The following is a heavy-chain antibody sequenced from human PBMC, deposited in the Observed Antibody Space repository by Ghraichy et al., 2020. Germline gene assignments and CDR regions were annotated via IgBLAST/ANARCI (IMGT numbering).Heavy chain of an antibody. CDR2: IHSSGST. Sequence: SETLSLTCTVSGGSISSYYWSWIRQPAGKGLEWVGRIHSSGSTIYNPSLMSRVTMSVDTSKNQFSLKLSSVTAADTAVYYCARDLAAAPYNWFDPWGQGTLVTVSS. J-gene: IGHJ5*02. CDR1: GGSISSYY. CDR3: ARDLAAAPYNWFDP. D-gene: IGHD6-13*01. V-gene: IGHV4-4*07.